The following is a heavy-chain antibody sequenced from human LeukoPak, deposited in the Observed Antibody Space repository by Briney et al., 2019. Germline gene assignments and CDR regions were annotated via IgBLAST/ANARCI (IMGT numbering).Heavy chain of an antibody. D-gene: IGHD4-17*01. V-gene: IGHV4-59*08. CDR3: ARHDYGATRDY. CDR1: GASIPSYY. J-gene: IGHJ4*02. CDR2: VHYSGST. Sequence: SETLSLTCTVSGASIPSYYWSWLRQPPGKGLEWIGYVHYSGSTNYNPSLKSRVTISVDTSKTQFSLKLSSVTAADTAVYYCARHDYGATRDYWGQGTLVTVSS.